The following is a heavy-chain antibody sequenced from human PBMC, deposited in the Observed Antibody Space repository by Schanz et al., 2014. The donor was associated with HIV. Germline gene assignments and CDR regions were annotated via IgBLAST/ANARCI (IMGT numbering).Heavy chain of an antibody. CDR2: ISYDGRNK. J-gene: IGHJ6*02. D-gene: IGHD4-17*01. CDR1: GFSFDTFG. CDR3: VRLMSSDYDFYHYGMDL. V-gene: IGHV3-30*03. Sequence: QVQLVESGGGVVQPGRSLRLSCAGSGFSFDTFGIHWVRQAPGKGLEWLAVISYDGRNKKFANSVKGRFTISRENSKNTLYLQGKSLRAEDTAVYYCVRLMSSDYDFYHYGMDLWGLGTTVTVSS.